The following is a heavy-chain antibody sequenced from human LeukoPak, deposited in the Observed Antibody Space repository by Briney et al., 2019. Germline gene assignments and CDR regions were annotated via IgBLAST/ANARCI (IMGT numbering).Heavy chain of an antibody. V-gene: IGHV1-46*01. Sequence: ASVKVSCKASGYTFTSYYMHWVRQAPGQGLEWMGIINPSGGSTSYAQKFQGRATMTRDTSTSTVYMELGSLRSEDTAVYYCARDPRKLGDYYYGMDVWGQGTTVTVSS. J-gene: IGHJ6*02. D-gene: IGHD3-16*01. CDR3: ARDPRKLGDYYYGMDV. CDR2: INPSGGST. CDR1: GYTFTSYY.